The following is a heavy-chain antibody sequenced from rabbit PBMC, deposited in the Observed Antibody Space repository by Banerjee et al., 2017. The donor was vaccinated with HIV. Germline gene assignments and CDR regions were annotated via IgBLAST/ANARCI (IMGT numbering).Heavy chain of an antibody. CDR1: GFSLSNGA. Sequence: QEQLEESGGDLVKPEGSLTLTCTASGFSLSNGAMSWVRQAPGKGLEWIGYIYTSSGFTDYASWVNGRFTISRSTSLNTVTLQMTYLTGADTATYFCARYSSGWDYFDLWGPGTLVTVS. CDR2: IYTSSGFT. CDR3: ARYSSGWDYFDL. D-gene: IGHD4-1*01. V-gene: IGHV1S47*01. J-gene: IGHJ4*01.